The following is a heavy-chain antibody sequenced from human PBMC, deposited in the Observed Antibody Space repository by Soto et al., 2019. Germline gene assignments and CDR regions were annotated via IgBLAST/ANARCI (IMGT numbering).Heavy chain of an antibody. J-gene: IGHJ4*02. CDR1: GFTFSSSW. Sequence: EVQLVESGGGLVQPGGSLRLSCAASGFTFSSSWMHWVRQAPGKGLVWVSRINSDGSTTNYADSVKGRFTISRDNAKNTLYLQMNSLRAEDTAVYYCARGPSGRYGYDYGGQGTLVTVSS. V-gene: IGHV3-74*01. CDR3: ARGPSGRYGYDY. CDR2: INSDGSTT. D-gene: IGHD6-19*01.